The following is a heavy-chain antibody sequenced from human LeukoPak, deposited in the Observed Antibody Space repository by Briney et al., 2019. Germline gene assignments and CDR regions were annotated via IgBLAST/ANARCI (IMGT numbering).Heavy chain of an antibody. CDR3: VRALEDV. CDR2: ISSTADTI. V-gene: IGHV3-48*01. Sequence: GGSLRLSCAASGFSFSLYNMNWVRQAPGKGLEWISFISSTADTINYADSVQGRFIISRDNGKNALFLQMNSLRVDDTAVYYCVRALEDVWGKGTTVIVSS. CDR1: GFSFSLYN. J-gene: IGHJ6*04.